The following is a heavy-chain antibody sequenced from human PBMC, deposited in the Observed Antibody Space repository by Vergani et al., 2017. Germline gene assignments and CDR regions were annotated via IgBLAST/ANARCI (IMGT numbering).Heavy chain of an antibody. J-gene: IGHJ4*02. V-gene: IGHV3-73*02. Sequence: EVQLVESGGGLVQPGGSLKLSCAASGFTFSGSAMHWVRQASGKGLEWVGRIRSKANSYATAYAASVKGRFTISRDNSKNTLYLQMNSLRAEDTAVYYCAKDTGTGLFPDDWGQGTLVTVSS. CDR3: AKDTGTGLFPDD. CDR1: GFTFSGSA. D-gene: IGHD3-10*01. CDR2: IRSKANSYAT.